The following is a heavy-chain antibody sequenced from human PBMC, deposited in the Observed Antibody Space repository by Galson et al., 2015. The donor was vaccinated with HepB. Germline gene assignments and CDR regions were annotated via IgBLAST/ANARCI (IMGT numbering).Heavy chain of an antibody. D-gene: IGHD6-13*01. V-gene: IGHV3-23*01. CDR2: ISGSGGST. CDR3: AKDGGRAAAGPNYYYYYYMDV. Sequence: SLRLSCAASGFTFSSYAMSWVRQAPRKGLGWVSAISGSGGSTYYADSVKGRFTISRDNSKNTLYLQMNSLRAEDTAVYYCAKDGGRAAAGPNYYYYYYMDVWGKGTTVTVSS. J-gene: IGHJ6*03. CDR1: GFTFSSYA.